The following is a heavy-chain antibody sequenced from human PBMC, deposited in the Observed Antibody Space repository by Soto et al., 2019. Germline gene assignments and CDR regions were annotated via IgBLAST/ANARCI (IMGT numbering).Heavy chain of an antibody. CDR1: GFTFDTYG. CDR2: ISYEGSNT. V-gene: IGHV3-30-3*01. CDR3: ARVTPGNNLYYFSGLDF. J-gene: IGHJ6*02. Sequence: GGSLTLSCVASGFTFDTYGIHWVRQAPGKGLQWVALISYEGSNTYYADSVRGRFTISRDNSKNTLYLHMNTLRPEDTGLYYCARVTPGNNLYYFSGLDFWGQGTSVTVSS. D-gene: IGHD1-1*01.